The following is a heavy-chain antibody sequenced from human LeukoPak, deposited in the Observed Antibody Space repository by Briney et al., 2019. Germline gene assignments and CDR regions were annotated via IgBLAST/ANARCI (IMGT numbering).Heavy chain of an antibody. CDR3: AKDLYNNYPDS. CDR2: IRYDGGKI. D-gene: IGHD1-14*01. Sequence: PGGSLRLSYAASAFTFSTYGMHWVRQAPGKGLEWVAFIRYDGGKIYYTDSVKGRFTISRDNSKNTLFLQMNSLRPEDTAVYYCAKDLYNNYPDSWGQGTLVTVSS. J-gene: IGHJ4*02. CDR1: AFTFSTYG. V-gene: IGHV3-30*02.